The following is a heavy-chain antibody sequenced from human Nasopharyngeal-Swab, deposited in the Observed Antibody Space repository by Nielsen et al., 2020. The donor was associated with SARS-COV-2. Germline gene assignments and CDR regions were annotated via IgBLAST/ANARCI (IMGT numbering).Heavy chain of an antibody. CDR1: GFTFSSYA. CDR2: ISGSGGST. CDR3: AKGYSGYPRNNWFDP. D-gene: IGHD5-12*01. Sequence: GGSLRLSCAASGFTFSSYATSWVRQAPGKGLEWVSAISGSGGSTYYADSVKGRFTISRDNSKNTLYLQMNSLRAEDTAVYYCAKGYSGYPRNNWFDPWGQGTLVTVSS. J-gene: IGHJ5*02. V-gene: IGHV3-23*01.